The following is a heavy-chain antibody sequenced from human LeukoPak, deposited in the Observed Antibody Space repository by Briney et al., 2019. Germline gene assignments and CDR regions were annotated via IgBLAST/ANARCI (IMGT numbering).Heavy chain of an antibody. Sequence: GGSLRLSCAASGFTFSDYYMSWIRQAPGKGLEWVSYISSSGSTIYYADSVKGRFTISRDNAKNSLYLQMNSLRAEDTAVYYCVRDLIAVAGLDAFDIWGQGTMVTVSS. CDR1: GFTFSDYY. D-gene: IGHD6-19*01. J-gene: IGHJ3*02. CDR2: ISSSGSTI. V-gene: IGHV3-11*04. CDR3: VRDLIAVAGLDAFDI.